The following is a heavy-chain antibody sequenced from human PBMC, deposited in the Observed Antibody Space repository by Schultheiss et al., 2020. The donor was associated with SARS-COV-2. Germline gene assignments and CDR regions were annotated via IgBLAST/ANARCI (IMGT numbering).Heavy chain of an antibody. Sequence: GESLKISCAASGFSFSDNGMSWVRQAPGKGLEWVAVISYDGGVEHYADSVKGRFTISRDNSKNTLYLQMNSLTAEDTAVYYCAKDTSADYWGQGTLVTVSS. CDR3: AKDTSADY. V-gene: IGHV3-30*18. J-gene: IGHJ4*02. CDR1: GFSFSDNG. CDR2: ISYDGGVE.